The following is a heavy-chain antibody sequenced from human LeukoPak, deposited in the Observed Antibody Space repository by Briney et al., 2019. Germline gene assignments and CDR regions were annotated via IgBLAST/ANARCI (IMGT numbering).Heavy chain of an antibody. CDR3: AKDLELDISGYYSPFDS. CDR1: GFPFSSYA. CDR2: ITSSGIGT. J-gene: IGHJ4*02. V-gene: IGHV3-23*01. Sequence: GSLRLSCAASGFPFSSYAMSWVRQAPGKGLEWVSHITSSGIGTYYTDSVKGRFTISRDNSKNTLYLLMNSLRAEDTAVYFCAKDLELDISGYYSPFDSWGQGSLVTVSS. D-gene: IGHD3-22*01.